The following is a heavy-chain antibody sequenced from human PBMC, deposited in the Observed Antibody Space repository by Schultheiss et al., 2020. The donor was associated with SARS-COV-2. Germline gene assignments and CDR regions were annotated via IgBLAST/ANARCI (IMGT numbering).Heavy chain of an antibody. D-gene: IGHD3-10*01. CDR2: INSDGSST. CDR3: ARDDELLWFGVGFDY. J-gene: IGHJ4*02. CDR1: GFTFSSYS. Sequence: GESLKISCAASGFTFSSYSMNWVRQAPGKGLEWVSRINSDGSSTSYADSVKGRFTISRDNAKNTLYLQMNSLRAEDTAVYYCARDDELLWFGVGFDYWGQGTLVTVSS. V-gene: IGHV3-74*01.